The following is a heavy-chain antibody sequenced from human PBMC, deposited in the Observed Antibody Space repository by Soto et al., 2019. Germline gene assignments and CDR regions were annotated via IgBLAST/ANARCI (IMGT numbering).Heavy chain of an antibody. D-gene: IGHD3-22*01. CDR1: GFTFSSYA. CDR3: ARDLTYDSSGYYYY. J-gene: IGHJ4*02. CDR2: ISYDGSNK. Sequence: GGSLRLSCAASGFTFSSYAMHWVRQAPGKGLEWVAVISYDGSNKYYADSVKGRFTISRDNSKNTLYLQMNSLRAEDTAVYYCARDLTYDSSGYYYYWGQGTLVTVSS. V-gene: IGHV3-30-3*01.